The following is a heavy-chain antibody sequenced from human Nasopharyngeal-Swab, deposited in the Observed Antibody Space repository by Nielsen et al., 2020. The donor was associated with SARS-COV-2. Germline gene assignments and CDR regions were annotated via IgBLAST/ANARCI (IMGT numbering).Heavy chain of an antibody. V-gene: IGHV4-34*01. J-gene: IGHJ6*02. CDR3: ARGGRHGCSSANRPCAIDV. D-gene: IGHD2-2*01. CDR2: TRHSGSG. Sequence: WIRQPPGKGLGWIGETRHSGSGNYKPSLNSRVSMSVDASKNQFSLKLDSVTAADTAVYYCARGGRHGCSSANRPCAIDVWGQGATVTVSS.